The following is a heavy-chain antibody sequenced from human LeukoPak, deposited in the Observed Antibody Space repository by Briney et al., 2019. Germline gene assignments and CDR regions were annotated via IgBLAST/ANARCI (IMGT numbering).Heavy chain of an antibody. CDR3: ARVPGCSSTSCLGTFGY. V-gene: IGHV3-7*01. CDR1: GFTFSSHW. J-gene: IGHJ4*02. CDR2: IKQDGSEK. Sequence: GGSLRLSCAASGFTFSSHWMSWVRQAPGKGLEWVANIKQDGSEKYYVDSGKGRFTISRDNAKNSLYLQMNSLRAEDTAVYYCARVPGCSSTSCLGTFGYWGPGTLVTVSS. D-gene: IGHD2-2*01.